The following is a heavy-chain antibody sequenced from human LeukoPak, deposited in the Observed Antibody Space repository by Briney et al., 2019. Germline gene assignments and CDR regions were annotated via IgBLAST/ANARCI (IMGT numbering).Heavy chain of an antibody. Sequence: PSETLSLTCAVSGGFVSRDSWSWIRQPPGKGLEWIGYISQTKRTDYKASLESRVTISVDTSKNQFSLKLSSVTAADTAVYYCARDAIVGGETSFDYWGQGTLVTVSS. V-gene: IGHV4-59*02. J-gene: IGHJ4*02. CDR3: ARDAIVGGETSFDY. CDR1: GGFVSRDS. D-gene: IGHD1-26*01. CDR2: ISQTKRT.